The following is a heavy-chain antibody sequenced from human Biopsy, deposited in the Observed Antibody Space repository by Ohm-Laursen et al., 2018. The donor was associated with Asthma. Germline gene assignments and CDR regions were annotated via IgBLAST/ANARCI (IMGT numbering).Heavy chain of an antibody. V-gene: IGHV4-31*03. Sequence: SQTLSLTCTVSGDSITSGGCCWNWIRQHPGKGLEWIGYIHHSGTSYFNPSPKSRVSFSRDTSKNQFSLRLSSVTAADTAMYYCARIPRRSGSYFVDYWGQGTLVTVSS. D-gene: IGHD3-22*01. J-gene: IGHJ4*02. CDR3: ARIPRRSGSYFVDY. CDR2: IHHSGTS. CDR1: GDSITSGGCC.